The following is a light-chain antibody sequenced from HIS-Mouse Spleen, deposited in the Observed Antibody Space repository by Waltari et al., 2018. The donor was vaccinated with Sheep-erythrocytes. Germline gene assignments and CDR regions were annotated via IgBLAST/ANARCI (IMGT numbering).Light chain of an antibody. CDR2: QDS. Sequence: SYELTQPPSVSVSPGQTASITCSGDQLGDKYACWYQQKPGQSPLLVIYQDSKRPSGIPERFSGSNSGNTATLTISGTQAMDEADYYCQAWDSSTAEVVFGGGTKLTVL. CDR1: QLGDKY. CDR3: QAWDSSTAEVV. J-gene: IGLJ2*01. V-gene: IGLV3-1*01.